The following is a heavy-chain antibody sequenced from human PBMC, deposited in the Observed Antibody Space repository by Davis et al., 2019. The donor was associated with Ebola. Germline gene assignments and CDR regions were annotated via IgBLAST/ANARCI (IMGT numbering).Heavy chain of an antibody. V-gene: IGHV1-69*04. CDR2: IIPILGIA. Sequence: SVKVSCKASGGTFSSYAISWVRQAPGQGLEWMGRIIPILGIANYAQKFQGRVTITADKSTSTAYMELSSLRSEDTAVYYCARERSSQKKWFDPWGQGTLVTVSS. CDR3: ARERSSQKKWFDP. CDR1: GGTFSSYA. J-gene: IGHJ5*02.